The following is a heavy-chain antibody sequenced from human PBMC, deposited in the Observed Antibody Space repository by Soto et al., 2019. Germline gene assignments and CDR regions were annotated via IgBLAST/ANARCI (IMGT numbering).Heavy chain of an antibody. CDR3: ARTTMVTTTWDV. V-gene: IGHV2-26*01. Sequence: QVTLKESGPVLVKPTETLTLTCTVSGFSLSNPRMGVSWIRQPPGKALEWLAHIFSNDEKSYNTSLKSRLSTSKDTSKSQVVLTMTNMDPVDTATYYCARTTMVTTTWDVWGQGTLVTVSS. J-gene: IGHJ1*01. CDR1: GFSLSNPRMG. D-gene: IGHD4-17*01. CDR2: IFSNDEK.